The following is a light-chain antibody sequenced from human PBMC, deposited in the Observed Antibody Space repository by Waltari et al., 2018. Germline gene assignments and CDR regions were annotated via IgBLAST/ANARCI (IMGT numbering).Light chain of an antibody. Sequence: QSALTQPASVSGSPGQSITISCTGTSSDVGRYDLVSWYQQHPGKAPKLMIYEVNTRPSGVSHRFSGSRSGNTASLTISGLQAEDEADYHCCSYAGNCTVVFGGGTKLTVL. J-gene: IGLJ2*01. CDR2: EVN. CDR1: SSDVGRYDL. V-gene: IGLV2-23*02. CDR3: CSYAGNCTVV.